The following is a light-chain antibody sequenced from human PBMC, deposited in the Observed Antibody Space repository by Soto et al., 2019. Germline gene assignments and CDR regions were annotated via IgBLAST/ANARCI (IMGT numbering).Light chain of an antibody. J-gene: IGLJ1*01. V-gene: IGLV1-40*01. CDR3: SSYTTSSSPNYV. CDR1: RSNIVAGHA. Sequence: QSLLTQPPPVSGAPGQRVITSCTGRRSNIVAGHALHWYQQLPQTNARLLMHCDNNRPSGAPDRFSAAKTCNTASLTISGLQPEDEADYYCSSYTTSSSPNYVFGTGTKVTVL. CDR2: CDN.